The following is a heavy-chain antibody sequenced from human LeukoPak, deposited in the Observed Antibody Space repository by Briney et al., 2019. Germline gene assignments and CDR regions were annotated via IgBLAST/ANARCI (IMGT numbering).Heavy chain of an antibody. J-gene: IGHJ3*02. D-gene: IGHD6-19*01. CDR3: AREAEIAVAGTFPEDAFDI. V-gene: IGHV6-1*01. Sequence: SQTLSLTCAISEDSVSSNSAAWNWIRQSPSRGLEWLGRTYYRSKWYNDYAVSVKSRITINPDTSKNQFSLQLNSVTPEDTAVYYCAREAEIAVAGTFPEDAFDIWGQGTMVTVSS. CDR1: EDSVSSNSAA. CDR2: TYYRSKWYN.